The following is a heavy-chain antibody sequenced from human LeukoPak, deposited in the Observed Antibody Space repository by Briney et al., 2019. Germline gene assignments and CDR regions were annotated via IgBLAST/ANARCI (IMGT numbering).Heavy chain of an antibody. Sequence: PSETLSLTCTGSGGSISSYYWSWIRQPPGKRLEWIGYIYHSGSTNYNPSLKSRVTISVDTSKNQFSLKLSSVPAADTAVYYCARHTDIAALSSLNYWGQGTLVTVSS. CDR2: IYHSGST. V-gene: IGHV4-59*08. CDR1: GGSISSYY. D-gene: IGHD6-13*01. CDR3: ARHTDIAALSSLNY. J-gene: IGHJ4*02.